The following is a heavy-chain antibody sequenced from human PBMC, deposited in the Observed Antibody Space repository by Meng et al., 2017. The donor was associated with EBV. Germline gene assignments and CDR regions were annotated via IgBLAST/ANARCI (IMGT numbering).Heavy chain of an antibody. CDR1: SYNCSCYY. Sequence: LVRPCREVKTHAAPHNVSFTASSYNCSCYYVHGVRQAPEQWLEWMGRIKPNGGGQKPAPKFQGKVTITRDPSTMTAYTELCRFRSDDTALYCCATVGIAVAGTWDYWGQGTLVTVSS. V-gene: IGHV1-2*06. J-gene: IGHJ4*02. D-gene: IGHD6-19*01. CDR3: ATVGIAVAGTWDY. CDR2: IKPNGGGQ.